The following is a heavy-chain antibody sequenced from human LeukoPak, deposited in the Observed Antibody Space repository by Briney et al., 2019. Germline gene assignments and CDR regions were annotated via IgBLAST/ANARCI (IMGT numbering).Heavy chain of an antibody. CDR1: GFTFSNAW. V-gene: IGHV3-53*01. CDR2: IYSSGST. Sequence: GGSLRLSCAASGFTFSNAWMSWVRQAPGKGLEWVSLIYSSGSTYYADSVKGRFTISRDNSKNTLYLQVNSLRAEDTAVYYCARRGDGGRSFDYWGQGTLVTVSS. CDR3: ARRGDGGRSFDY. J-gene: IGHJ4*02. D-gene: IGHD4-23*01.